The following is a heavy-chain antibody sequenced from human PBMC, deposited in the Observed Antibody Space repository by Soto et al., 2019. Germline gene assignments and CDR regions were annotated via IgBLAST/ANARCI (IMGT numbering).Heavy chain of an antibody. CDR1: GFTFDDYG. CDR3: AREGCSSTSCYRVGQYYYYYYGMDV. CDR2: INWNGGST. D-gene: IGHD2-2*01. Sequence: AGGSLRLSCAASGFTFDDYGMSWVRQAPGKGLEWVSGINWNGGSTGYADSVKGRFTISRDNAKNSLYLQMNSLRAEDTALYYCAREGCSSTSCYRVGQYYYYYYGMDVWGQGTTVTVSS. J-gene: IGHJ6*02. V-gene: IGHV3-20*04.